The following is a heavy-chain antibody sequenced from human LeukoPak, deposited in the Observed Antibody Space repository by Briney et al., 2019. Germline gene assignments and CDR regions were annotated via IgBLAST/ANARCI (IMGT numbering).Heavy chain of an antibody. CDR2: ISYDGSNK. V-gene: IGHV3-30*18. CDR1: GFTFSSYG. D-gene: IGHD3-22*01. CDR3: AKDYYDSSGYYHDAFDI. Sequence: GGSLRLSCAAPGFTFSSYGMHWVRQAPGKGLEWVAVISYDGSNKYYADSVKGRFTISRDNSKNTLYLQMNSLRAEDTAVYYCAKDYYDSSGYYHDAFDIWGQGTMVTVSS. J-gene: IGHJ3*02.